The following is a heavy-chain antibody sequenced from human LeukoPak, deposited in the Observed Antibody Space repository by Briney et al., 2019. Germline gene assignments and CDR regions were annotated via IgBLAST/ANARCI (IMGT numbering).Heavy chain of an antibody. CDR1: GFSLDDYA. Sequence: GRSLRLSCAASGFSLDDYAMHWVRQAPGKGLAWVSSISRDSGSSVYAESVKGRFTISSDNAKNSLYLQMNSLRPEDTALYYCVKDLRLDLQLDTFDAWGQGTMVTVSS. J-gene: IGHJ3*01. CDR2: ISRDSGSS. D-gene: IGHD1-1*01. V-gene: IGHV3-9*01. CDR3: VKDLRLDLQLDTFDA.